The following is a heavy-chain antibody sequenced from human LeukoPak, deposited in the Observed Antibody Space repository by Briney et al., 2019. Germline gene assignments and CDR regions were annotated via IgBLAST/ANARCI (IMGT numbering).Heavy chain of an antibody. CDR2: INNDGTTT. Sequence: GGSLSLSCAASGFSFSAYWTHWVRQLPGKGLVWVARINNDGTTTFIPASVKGRFTISRDNAKNTLYLQMNSLKTEDTAVCYCTTDRQNFYGSSGNYWKWFQHWGQGTLVTVSS. V-gene: IGHV3-74*01. CDR1: GFSFSAYW. J-gene: IGHJ1*01. CDR3: TTDRQNFYGSSGNYWKWFQH. D-gene: IGHD3-22*01.